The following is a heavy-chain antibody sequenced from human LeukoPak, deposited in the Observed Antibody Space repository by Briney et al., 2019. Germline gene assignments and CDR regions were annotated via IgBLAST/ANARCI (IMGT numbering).Heavy chain of an antibody. D-gene: IGHD3/OR15-3a*01. CDR3: AKFGTRSDPTFDF. Sequence: GGSLRLSCAASGSTFSSYDMHWVRQVTGKRLEWVSAIGVAGDTYYLDSVKGRFTISRENAKNSLYLQMNSLRAGDTAVYCCAKFGTRSDPTFDFWGQGTLVTVSS. CDR1: GSTFSSYD. J-gene: IGHJ4*02. V-gene: IGHV3-13*04. CDR2: IGVAGDT.